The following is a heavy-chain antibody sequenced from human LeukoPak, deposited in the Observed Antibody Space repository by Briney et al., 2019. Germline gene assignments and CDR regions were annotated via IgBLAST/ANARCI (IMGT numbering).Heavy chain of an antibody. D-gene: IGHD6-19*01. V-gene: IGHV1-18*01. CDR3: ARGITSSSGWYGDDAFDI. CDR1: GYTFTSYG. J-gene: IGHJ3*02. CDR2: ISAYNGNT. Sequence: GASVKVSCKASGYTFTSYGISWVRQAPGQGLEWMGWISAYNGNTNYAQKLRGRVTMSTDTSTSTAYMELRSLRSDDTAVYYCARGITSSSGWYGDDAFDIWGQGTMVTVSS.